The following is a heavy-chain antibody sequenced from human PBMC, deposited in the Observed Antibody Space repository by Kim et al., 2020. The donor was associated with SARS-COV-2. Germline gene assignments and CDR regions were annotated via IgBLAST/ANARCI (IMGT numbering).Heavy chain of an antibody. Sequence: SDADYEKGRITISRDNSKNMVYLQMNSLRGEATALYYCAKKDMSTNAMDVWGQGTTVTVSS. CDR3: AKKDMSTNAMDV. V-gene: IGHV3-23*01. J-gene: IGHJ6*02.